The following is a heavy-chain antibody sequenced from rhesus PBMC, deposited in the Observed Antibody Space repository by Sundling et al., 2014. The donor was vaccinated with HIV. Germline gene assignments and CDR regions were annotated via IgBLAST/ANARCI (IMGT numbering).Heavy chain of an antibody. V-gene: IGHV3-116*02. CDR1: GFTFSDHF. CDR3: AREYCSGLYCYSEGFLDS. Sequence: EVRLVESGGGLVQPGGSLRLSCEASGFTFSDHFMTWIRQAPGKGPEWVGFIRSKPRGGTAEYAASVKGRFTISRDDSKNIAYLQMNSLKTEDTAVYYCAREYCSGLYCYSEGFLDSWGQGVLVTVSS. D-gene: IGHD2-27*01. CDR2: IRSKPRGGTA. J-gene: IGHJ4*01.